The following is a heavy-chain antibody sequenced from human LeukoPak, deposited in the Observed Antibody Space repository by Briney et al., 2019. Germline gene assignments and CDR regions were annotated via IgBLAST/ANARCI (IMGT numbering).Heavy chain of an antibody. V-gene: IGHV1-46*01. CDR3: ARDPTTVTTHNWFDP. D-gene: IGHD4-17*01. CDR2: INPSGGST. Sequence: ASVKVSCKASGYTFTSYYMHWVRQAPGQGLEWMGIINPSGGSTSCAQKFQGRVTMTRDTSTSTVYMELSSLRSEDTAVYYCARDPTTVTTHNWFDPWGQGTLVTVSS. J-gene: IGHJ5*02. CDR1: GYTFTSYY.